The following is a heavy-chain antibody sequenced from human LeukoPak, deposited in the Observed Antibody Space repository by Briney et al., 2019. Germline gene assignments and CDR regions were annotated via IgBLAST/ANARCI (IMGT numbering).Heavy chain of an antibody. CDR2: ISYDGSNK. Sequence: GGSLRLSCAASGFTISSYGMHWVRQAPGKGLEWVAVISYDGSNKYYADSVKGRFTISRDNSKNTLYLQMNSLRAEDTAVYYCAKDPYSSSWLIDYWGQGTLVTVSS. CDR3: AKDPYSSSWLIDY. CDR1: GFTISSYG. J-gene: IGHJ4*02. D-gene: IGHD6-13*01. V-gene: IGHV3-30*18.